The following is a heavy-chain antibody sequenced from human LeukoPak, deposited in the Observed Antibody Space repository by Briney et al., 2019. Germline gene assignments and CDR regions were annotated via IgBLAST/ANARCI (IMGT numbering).Heavy chain of an antibody. V-gene: IGHV1-69*04. CDR3: AHSPVVAAISYYYYYGMDV. Sequence: ASVKVSCKASGGTFSSYAISWVRQAPGQGLEWMGRIISILGIANYAQKFQGRVTITADKSTSTAYMELSSLRSEDTAVHYCAHSPVVAAISYYYYYGMDVWGQGTTVTVSS. CDR1: GGTFSSYA. J-gene: IGHJ6*02. CDR2: IISILGIA. D-gene: IGHD2-15*01.